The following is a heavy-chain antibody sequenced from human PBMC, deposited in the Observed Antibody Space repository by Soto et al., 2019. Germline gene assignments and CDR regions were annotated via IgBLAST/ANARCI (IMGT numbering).Heavy chain of an antibody. CDR1: GFTFSSYA. D-gene: IGHD1-26*01. V-gene: IGHV3-23*01. Sequence: GGSLRLSCAASGFTFSSYAMSWVRQAPGKGLEWVSAISGSGGSTYYADSVKGRFTISRDNSKNTLYLQMNSLRAEDTAVYYCAKDHSGSYTLDGMDVWGQGTTVTVSS. CDR2: ISGSGGST. J-gene: IGHJ6*02. CDR3: AKDHSGSYTLDGMDV.